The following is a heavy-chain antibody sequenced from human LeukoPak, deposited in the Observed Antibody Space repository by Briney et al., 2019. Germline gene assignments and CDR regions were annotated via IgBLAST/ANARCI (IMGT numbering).Heavy chain of an antibody. CDR1: GGSISSYY. D-gene: IGHD4-17*01. V-gene: IGHV4-59*08. CDR2: IFYSGST. CDR3: ARHYGDYPFDY. J-gene: IGHJ4*02. Sequence: PSETLSLTCTVSGGSISSYYWSWIRQPPGKGLEWIGYIFYSGSTNYNPSLKSRVTISVDTSKNQFSLKLSSVTAADTAVYYCARHYGDYPFDYWGQGSLVTASS.